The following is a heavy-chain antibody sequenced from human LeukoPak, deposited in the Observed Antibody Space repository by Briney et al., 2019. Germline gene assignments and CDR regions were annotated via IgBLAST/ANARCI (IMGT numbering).Heavy chain of an antibody. J-gene: IGHJ4*02. CDR2: ISGSADTT. CDR3: AKRGSSSSAFRTDF. D-gene: IGHD6-6*01. CDR1: GFTFSCYA. Sequence: GGSLSLSCAASGFTFSCYAMSWVRQAPGKGLEWVSSISGSADTTYNADSVKGRFTISRDNSKNTLYLQMNSLRTGDTAVYYCAKRGSSSSAFRTDFWGQGTLVPVSS. V-gene: IGHV3-23*01.